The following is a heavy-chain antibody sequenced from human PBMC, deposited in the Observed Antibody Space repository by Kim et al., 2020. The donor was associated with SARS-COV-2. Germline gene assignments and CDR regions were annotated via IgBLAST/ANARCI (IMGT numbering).Heavy chain of an antibody. Sequence: SDNGDSKKYADSVKGRFTITRENAKNMLYLQMNSLRAEDTAVYFCTRGWNYWGQGTLVTVSS. J-gene: IGHJ4*02. CDR2: SDNGDSK. V-gene: IGHV3-23*01. CDR3: TRGWNY. D-gene: IGHD1-1*01.